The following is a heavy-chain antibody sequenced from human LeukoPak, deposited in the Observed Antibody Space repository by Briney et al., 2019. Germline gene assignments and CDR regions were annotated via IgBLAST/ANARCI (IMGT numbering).Heavy chain of an antibody. CDR3: AKDRYYDFWSGYYGDY. V-gene: IGHV3-23*01. J-gene: IGHJ4*02. CDR1: GFTFSSYA. D-gene: IGHD3-3*01. CDR2: ISGSGGST. Sequence: GGSLRLSCAASGFTFSSYAMSWVRQAPGKGLEWVSAISGSGGSTYYADSVKGRFTISRDNSKNTLYLQMNSLRAEDTAIYYCAKDRYYDFWSGYYGDYWGQGTLVIVSS.